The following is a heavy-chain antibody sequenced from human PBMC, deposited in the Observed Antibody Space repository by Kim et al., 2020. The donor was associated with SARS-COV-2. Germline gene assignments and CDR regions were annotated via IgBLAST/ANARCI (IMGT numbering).Heavy chain of an antibody. J-gene: IGHJ5*02. CDR2: MNPNSGNT. D-gene: IGHD6-19*01. CDR1: GYTFTSYD. CDR3: ARGRITSSGWEAGFDP. V-gene: IGHV1-8*01. Sequence: ASVKVSCKASGYTFTSYDINWVRQATGQGLEWMGWMNPNSGNTGYAQKFQGRVTMTRNTSISTAYMELSSLRSEDTAVYYCARGRITSSGWEAGFDPWGQGTLVTVSS.